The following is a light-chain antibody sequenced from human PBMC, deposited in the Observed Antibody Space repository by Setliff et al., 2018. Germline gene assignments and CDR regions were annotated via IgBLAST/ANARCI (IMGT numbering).Light chain of an antibody. CDR1: SSDVCGYNH. Sequence: QSVLTQPASVSGSPGQSITISCTGSSSDVCGYNHVSWYQQHPGKAPKLMIYDVGKRPSGVSNRFSGSKSGNTASLTISGLQAEDEADYYCSSYTGSNSHVFGTGTKVTVL. CDR3: SSYTGSNSHV. J-gene: IGLJ1*01. CDR2: DVG. V-gene: IGLV2-14*01.